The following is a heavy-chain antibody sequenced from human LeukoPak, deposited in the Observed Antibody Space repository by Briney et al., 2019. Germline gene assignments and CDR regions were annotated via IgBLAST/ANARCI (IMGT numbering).Heavy chain of an antibody. D-gene: IGHD1-26*01. Sequence: GGSLRLSCAASGLTFSSYSMNWVRQAPGKGLEWVSSISSSSSYIYYADSVKGRFTISRDNAKNSLYLQMNSLRAEDTAVYYCARDLLDVGARGVFDYWGQGTLVTVSS. V-gene: IGHV3-21*01. CDR1: GLTFSSYS. CDR2: ISSSSSYI. J-gene: IGHJ4*02. CDR3: ARDLLDVGARGVFDY.